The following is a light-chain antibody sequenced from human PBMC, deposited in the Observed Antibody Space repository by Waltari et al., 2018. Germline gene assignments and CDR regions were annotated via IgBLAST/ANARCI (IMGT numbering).Light chain of an antibody. V-gene: IGKV3-20*01. CDR1: QPVSSAKY. CDR2: AAS. J-gene: IGKJ1*01. CDR3: QHYGSSLWT. Sequence: EIVLTQSPGTLSLSPGERATLSYRASQPVSSAKYVAWYQQKAGQAPRLLIYAASSRAAGIPDRFSGSGSGTDFTLTISRLEAEDFAVYYCQHYGSSLWTFGQGTQVEMK.